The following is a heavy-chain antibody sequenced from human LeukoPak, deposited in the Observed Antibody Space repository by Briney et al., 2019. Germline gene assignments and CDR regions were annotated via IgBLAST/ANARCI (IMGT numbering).Heavy chain of an antibody. CDR3: AKGASLFPYYFHY. V-gene: IGHV3-30*18. CDR1: GFTFSRFG. D-gene: IGHD3-16*01. CDR2: ISYDGSNK. Sequence: GGSLRLSCAASGFTFSRFGMHWVRQAPGKGLEWVAVISYDGSNKYYTDSVKGRFTISRDNSKNTLYLQMNSLRAEDTAVYYCAKGASLFPYYFHYWGQGTLVTVSS. J-gene: IGHJ4*02.